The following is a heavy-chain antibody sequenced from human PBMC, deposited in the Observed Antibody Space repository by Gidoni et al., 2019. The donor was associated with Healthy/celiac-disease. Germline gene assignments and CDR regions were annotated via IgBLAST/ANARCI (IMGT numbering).Heavy chain of an antibody. CDR1: GYTLTELS. CDR2: FDPEDGET. CDR3: ATAFYYYDSSGYYPPRLGY. V-gene: IGHV1-24*01. J-gene: IGHJ4*02. D-gene: IGHD3-22*01. Sequence: QVQLVQSGAEVKKPGASVKVSCKVSGYTLTELSMHWVRQAPGKGLEWMGGFDPEDGETIYAQKFQGRVTMTEDTSTDTAYMELSSLRSEDTAVYYCATAFYYYDSSGYYPPRLGYWGQGTLVTVSS.